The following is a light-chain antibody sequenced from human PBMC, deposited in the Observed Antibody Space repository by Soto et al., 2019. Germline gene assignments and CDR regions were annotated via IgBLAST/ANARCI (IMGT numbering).Light chain of an antibody. CDR1: QGISSY. V-gene: IGKV1-8*01. Sequence: AIRMTQSPSSLSACTGDRVTITCRASQGISSYLAWYQQKPGKAPKLLIYAASTLQSGVPSRFSGSGSGTDFTLTISCLQSEDFATYYCQQYYSYPPWTFGQGTKVYIK. J-gene: IGKJ1*01. CDR2: AAS. CDR3: QQYYSYPPWT.